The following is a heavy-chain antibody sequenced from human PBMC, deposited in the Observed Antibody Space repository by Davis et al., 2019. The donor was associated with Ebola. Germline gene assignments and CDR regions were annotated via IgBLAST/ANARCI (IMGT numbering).Heavy chain of an antibody. Sequence: AASVKVSCKASGGTFSSYAISWVRQAPGQGLEWMGRIIPILGIANYAQKFQGRVTITADKSTSTAYMELSSLRSEDTAVYYCARIKSVVPTRWFDPWGQGTLVTVSS. CDR2: IIPILGIA. V-gene: IGHV1-69*04. D-gene: IGHD2-15*01. J-gene: IGHJ5*02. CDR3: ARIKSVVPTRWFDP. CDR1: GGTFSSYA.